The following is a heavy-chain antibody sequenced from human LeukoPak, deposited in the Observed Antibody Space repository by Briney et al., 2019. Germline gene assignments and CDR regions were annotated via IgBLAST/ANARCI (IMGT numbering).Heavy chain of an antibody. D-gene: IGHD2-2*02. CDR2: FSGSGGST. Sequence: PGGSLRLSCAASGFTFSNYPMSWVRQAPGKGLEWVSAFSGSGGSTYYADSVKGRFTISRDNSKNTLYLQMNSLRAEDTAVYYCAKDVGYCSSTTCYKPFDYWGQGTLVTVSS. CDR1: GFTFSNYP. CDR3: AKDVGYCSSTTCYKPFDY. V-gene: IGHV3-23*01. J-gene: IGHJ4*02.